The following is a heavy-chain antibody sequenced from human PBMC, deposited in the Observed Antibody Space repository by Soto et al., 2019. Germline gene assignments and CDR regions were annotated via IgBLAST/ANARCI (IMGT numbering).Heavy chain of an antibody. Sequence: QVQLVQSGAEVKKPGSSVKVSCKASGGTFSSYTISWVRQAPGQGLEWMGRIIPILGIANYAQKFQGRVTITADKSTSTAYMELSSLRSEDTAVYYCARGTYYYGSGSTRPDYWGQGTLVTVSS. CDR1: GGTFSSYT. CDR3: ARGTYYYGSGSTRPDY. D-gene: IGHD3-10*01. CDR2: IIPILGIA. V-gene: IGHV1-69*02. J-gene: IGHJ4*02.